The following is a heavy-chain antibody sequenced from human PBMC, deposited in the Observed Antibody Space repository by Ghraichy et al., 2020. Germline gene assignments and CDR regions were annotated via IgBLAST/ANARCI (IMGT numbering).Heavy chain of an antibody. V-gene: IGHV4-59*02. CDR2: ISHSGST. J-gene: IGHJ4*02. D-gene: IGHD2-2*01. Sequence: SQTLSLTCTVSGASVRSYYWIWIRQPPGKGLDWIGYISHSGSTNCNPSLKSRVTFSLDTSKNQFSLKLTSVTAADTAVYYCARGNTNANLPYYWGQGTPVTVSS. CDR3: ARGNTNANLPYY. CDR1: GASVRSYY.